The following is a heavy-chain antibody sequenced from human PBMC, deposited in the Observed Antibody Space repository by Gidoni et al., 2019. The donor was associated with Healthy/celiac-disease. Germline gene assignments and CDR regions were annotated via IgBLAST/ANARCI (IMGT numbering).Heavy chain of an antibody. Sequence: EVQLVESGGVVVQPGGSLRLSCAASGFTFDDYTMHWVRQAPGKGLELVSLISGDGGSTYYADSVKGRFTISRDNSKNSLYLQMNSLRTEDTALYYCAKGITMIVVAFDAFDIWGQGTMVTVSS. CDR2: ISGDGGST. CDR3: AKGITMIVVAFDAFDI. V-gene: IGHV3-43*01. J-gene: IGHJ3*02. CDR1: GFTFDDYT. D-gene: IGHD3-22*01.